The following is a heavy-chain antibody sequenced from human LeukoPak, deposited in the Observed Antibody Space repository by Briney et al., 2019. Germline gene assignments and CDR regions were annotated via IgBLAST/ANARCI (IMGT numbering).Heavy chain of an antibody. CDR3: AGQQPYGPFDY. V-gene: IGHV1-3*01. CDR2: ISGTNDNT. CDR1: GYTFTNYA. Sequence: ASVKVSCKPSGYTFTNYAIHWVRQAPGQRLEWMGWISGTNDNTKYSQRFQGRVAFTRDTSATINYMELSSLRSEDTAVYYCAGQQPYGPFDYWGQGTLVTVSS. D-gene: IGHD6-13*01. J-gene: IGHJ4*02.